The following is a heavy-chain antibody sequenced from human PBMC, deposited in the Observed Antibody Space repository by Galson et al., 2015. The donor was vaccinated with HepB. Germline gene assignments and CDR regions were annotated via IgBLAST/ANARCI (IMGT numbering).Heavy chain of an antibody. Sequence: SVKVSCKASGLTFSRSAVQWVRQARGQRLEWIGWIVVGNGNTNYAQKLQERLTITRDISTSTAYMELSSLISEDTAVYYCAAELSHPGYVFDIWGQGTMVTVSS. V-gene: IGHV1-58*01. CDR3: AAELSHPGYVFDI. D-gene: IGHD3-10*01. CDR1: GLTFSRSA. CDR2: IVVGNGNT. J-gene: IGHJ3*02.